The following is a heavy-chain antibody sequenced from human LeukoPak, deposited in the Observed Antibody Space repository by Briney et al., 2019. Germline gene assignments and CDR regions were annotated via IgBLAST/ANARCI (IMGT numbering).Heavy chain of an antibody. V-gene: IGHV1-2*02. D-gene: IGHD1-7*01. CDR1: GYTIIGYY. CDR3: ARDHQLPLLGWFDP. Sequence: ASVKVSCKASGYTIIGYYMHWVRQAPGQGLEWMGWINPNSGGTNYAQKFQGRVTMTRDTSISTAYMELSRLRSDDTAVYYCARDHQLPLLGWFDPWGQGTLVTVSS. CDR2: INPNSGGT. J-gene: IGHJ5*02.